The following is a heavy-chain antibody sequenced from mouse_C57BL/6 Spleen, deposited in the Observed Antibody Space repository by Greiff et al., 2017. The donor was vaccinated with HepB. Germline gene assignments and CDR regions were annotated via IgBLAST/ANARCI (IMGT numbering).Heavy chain of an antibody. CDR1: GYSITSGYY. V-gene: IGHV3-6*01. CDR3: SSEGLITTVVGIDF. CDR2: ISYDGSN. Sequence: DVQLQESGPGLVKPSQSLSLTCSVTGYSITSGYYWNWIRQFPGNKLEWIGYISYDGSNNYNPSLKNRISITRDTSKNQFFLKLNSVTTEDTATYYCSSEGLITTVVGIDFWGQGTSVTVSS. D-gene: IGHD1-1*01. J-gene: IGHJ4*01.